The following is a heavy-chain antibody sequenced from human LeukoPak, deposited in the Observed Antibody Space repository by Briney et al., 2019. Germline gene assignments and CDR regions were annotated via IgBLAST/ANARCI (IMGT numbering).Heavy chain of an antibody. CDR2: IYHSGST. CDR1: GYSKSSGDY. CDR3: ARGKLEWGLNWFDP. J-gene: IGHJ5*02. D-gene: IGHD3-3*01. V-gene: IGHV4-38-2*02. Sequence: SEPLSLTCSVCGYSKSSGDYWGWIGPPPGTGLEWIGSIYHSGSTYYTPSLESRVTISVATSKHQFSLKLSSVTAADTAVYYCARGKLEWGLNWFDPWGQGTLVTVSS.